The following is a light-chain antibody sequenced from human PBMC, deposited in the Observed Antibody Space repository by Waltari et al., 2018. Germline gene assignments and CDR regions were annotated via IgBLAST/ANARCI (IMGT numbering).Light chain of an antibody. CDR2: SVS. J-gene: IGKJ2*01. CDR1: QSISSN. Sequence: ETMMTQSPDTMSVTPGERATLSCRSRQSISSNLTWYQQKPGQAPRLLIFSVSTRATGIPARFSGSGSGTEFTLTISSLESEDFGIYYCQQYNNWPPEMYTFGQGTKLEI. V-gene: IGKV3D-15*01. CDR3: QQYNNWPPEMYT.